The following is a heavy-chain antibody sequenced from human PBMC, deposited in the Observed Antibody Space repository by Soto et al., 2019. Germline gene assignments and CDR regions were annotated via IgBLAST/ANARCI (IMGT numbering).Heavy chain of an antibody. J-gene: IGHJ5*02. CDR2: ISAYHTNT. D-gene: IGHD3-16*01. CDR1: GYTFTSYH. V-gene: IGHV1-18*01. Sequence: QVQLVQSGAEVKKPGASVKVSCKTSGYTFTSYHISWVRQAPGQGLEWMGWISAYHTNTNYAQKFQSRVTMTTDTLTSPVYEELRRLRTGDSAVSYCARDTSPPDHWGQGAPVTVSS. CDR3: ARDTSPPDH.